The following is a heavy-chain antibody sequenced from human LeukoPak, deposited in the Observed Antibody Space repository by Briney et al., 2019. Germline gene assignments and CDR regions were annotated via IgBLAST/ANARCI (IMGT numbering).Heavy chain of an antibody. CDR2: ISSKSDGGTT. V-gene: IGHV3-15*01. CDR1: ELAFKNVW. D-gene: IGHD4-17*01. J-gene: IGHJ4*02. Sequence: GGSLRLSCGASELAFKNVWMSWVRQAPGKGLEWVGRISSKSDGGTTDYAAPVKGRFTILRDDSTNTLSLQMSGLKAEDTALYFCITEPHDYGDFTFGYWGQGTLVTVSS. CDR3: ITEPHDYGDFTFGY.